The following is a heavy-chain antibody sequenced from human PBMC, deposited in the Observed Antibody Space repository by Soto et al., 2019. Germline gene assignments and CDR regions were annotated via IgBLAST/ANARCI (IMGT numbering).Heavy chain of an antibody. CDR1: GYTITGYY. CDR2: INPNSGGT. CDR3: ARVGSSWYPPDY. D-gene: IGHD6-13*01. J-gene: IGHJ4*02. V-gene: IGHV1-2*02. Sequence: GASVKVSCKACGYTITGYYMHRVRQAPGQGLEWMGWINPNSGGTNYAQKFQGRVTMTRDTSISTAYMELSRLRSDDTAVYYCARVGSSWYPPDYWGQGTLVTVSS.